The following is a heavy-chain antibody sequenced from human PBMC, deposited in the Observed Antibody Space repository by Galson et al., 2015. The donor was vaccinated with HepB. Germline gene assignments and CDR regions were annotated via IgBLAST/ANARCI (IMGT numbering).Heavy chain of an antibody. D-gene: IGHD2-15*01. CDR1: GYTFTSYA. CDR2: INTNTGNP. V-gene: IGHV7-4-1*02. J-gene: IGHJ6*02. Sequence: SVKVSCKASGYTFTSYAMNWVRQAPGQGLEWMGWINTNTGNPTYAQGFTGRFVFSLDTSVSTAYLQISSLKAEDTAVYYCARANVVDCSGGSCYSYYYYYYGMDVWGQGTTVTVSS. CDR3: ARANVVDCSGGSCYSYYYYYYGMDV.